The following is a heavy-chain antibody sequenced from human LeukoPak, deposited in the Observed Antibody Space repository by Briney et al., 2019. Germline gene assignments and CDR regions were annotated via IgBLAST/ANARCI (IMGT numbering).Heavy chain of an antibody. V-gene: IGHV4-61*05. CDR3: ASAVPEMATTYYFDY. D-gene: IGHD5-24*01. J-gene: IGHJ4*02. CDR1: GDSISSSSYY. CDR2: NYYSGST. Sequence: SETLSLTCTVSGDSISSSSYYWGWLPQPPGKGLEWIGYNYYSGSTNYNPSHKSRVTISVDTSKNQFSLKLSSVTAADTAVYYCASAVPEMATTYYFDYWGQGTLVTVSS.